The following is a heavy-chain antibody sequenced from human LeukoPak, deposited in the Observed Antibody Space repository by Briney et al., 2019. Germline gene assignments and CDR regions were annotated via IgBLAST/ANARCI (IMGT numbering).Heavy chain of an antibody. J-gene: IGHJ6*03. CDR2: ISYDGSNK. D-gene: IGHD4-17*01. Sequence: PGGSLRLSCAASGFTFSSYAMRWVRQAPGKGLEWVAVISYDGSNKYYADSVKGRFTISRDNSKNTLYLQMNSLRAEDTAVYYCARDSTVTTTYYYYYMDVWGKGTTVTVSS. CDR1: GFTFSSYA. V-gene: IGHV3-30*04. CDR3: ARDSTVTTTYYYYYMDV.